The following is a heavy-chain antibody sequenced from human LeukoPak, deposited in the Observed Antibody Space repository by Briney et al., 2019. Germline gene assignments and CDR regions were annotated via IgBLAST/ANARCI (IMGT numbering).Heavy chain of an antibody. D-gene: IGHD6-19*01. J-gene: IGHJ1*01. CDR3: ARGGKIAVVGTRSPQYFHH. V-gene: IGHV3-30*02. CDR1: GFTFSSYG. Sequence: GGSLRLSCAASGFTFSSYGIRWVRQAPGKGLEWVAFIRHDGSNKYYADSVKGRFTISRDNSKNTLYLQMNSLRAEDTAVYYCARGGKIAVVGTRSPQYFHHWGQGTLVTVSS. CDR2: IRHDGSNK.